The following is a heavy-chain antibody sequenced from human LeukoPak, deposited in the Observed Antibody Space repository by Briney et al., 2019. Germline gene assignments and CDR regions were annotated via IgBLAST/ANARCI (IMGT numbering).Heavy chain of an antibody. J-gene: IGHJ4*02. CDR1: GFTFSSYA. V-gene: IGHV3-23*01. D-gene: IGHD3-10*01. CDR2: ISGSGGST. Sequence: GGSLSLSCAASGFTFSSYAMSWVRQAPGKGLEWVSAISGSGGSTYYADSVKGRFTISRDNSKNTLYLQMNSLRAEDTAVYYCAKSMVRGVIIPKDYWGQGTLVTVSS. CDR3: AKSMVRGVIIPKDY.